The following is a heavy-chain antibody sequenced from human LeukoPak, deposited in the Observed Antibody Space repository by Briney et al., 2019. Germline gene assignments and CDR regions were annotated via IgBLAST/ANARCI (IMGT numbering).Heavy chain of an antibody. CDR1: GFPVSNAW. CDR3: TKDKFSSGWYGGFDS. J-gene: IGHJ4*02. CDR2: IKSISDGGAT. D-gene: IGHD6-19*01. V-gene: IGHV3-15*01. Sequence: PGGSLRLSCAASGFPVSNAWMSWVRQAPGKGLEWVGRIKSISDGGATDFAAPVKGRFSMSRDDSKNTLFLQVNSLNSEDTAVYYCTKDKFSSGWYGGFDSWGQGTLVTVSS.